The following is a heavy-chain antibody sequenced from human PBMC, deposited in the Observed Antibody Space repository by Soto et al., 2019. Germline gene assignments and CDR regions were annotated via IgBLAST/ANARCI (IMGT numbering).Heavy chain of an antibody. CDR1: GGSISSYY. D-gene: IGHD3-16*01. CDR2: IYYSGST. CDR3: AREGASTPPDY. J-gene: IGHJ4*02. V-gene: IGHV4-59*01. Sequence: PSETPSLTCTVSGGSISSYYWSWIRQPPGKGLEWIGYIYYSGSTNYNPSLKSRVTISVDTSKNQFSLKLSSVTAADTAVYYCAREGASTPPDYWGQGTLVTVSS.